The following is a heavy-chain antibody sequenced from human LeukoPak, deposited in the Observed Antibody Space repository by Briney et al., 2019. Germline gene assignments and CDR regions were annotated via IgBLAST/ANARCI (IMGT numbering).Heavy chain of an antibody. D-gene: IGHD2-8*01. J-gene: IGHJ4*02. CDR3: AKQSYARSLGE. CDR1: GFTFSTFI. V-gene: IGHV3-21*04. CDR2: ISGSSDYI. Sequence: GGSLRLSCAASGFTFSTFIMNWVRQAPGKGLEWVSSISGSSDYIYYADSVRGRFTISRDNAKNSLYLQMNSLRAEDTAVYYCAKQSYARSLGEGGPGTLVSVSS.